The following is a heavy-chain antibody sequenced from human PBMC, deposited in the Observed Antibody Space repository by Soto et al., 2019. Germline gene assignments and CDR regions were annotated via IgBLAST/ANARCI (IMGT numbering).Heavy chain of an antibody. Sequence: QVQLVQSGAEVKKPGASVKVSCKASGGTFSSYSISWVRQAPGQGLDWMGGIIPIFGTANYAQKFKGRVTITADESTSTAYMEVSSLRYADTAVYYCASHIVLVPAATEYDYYYGLDVWGQGTTVTVSS. CDR1: GGTFSSYS. CDR3: ASHIVLVPAATEYDYYYGLDV. J-gene: IGHJ6*02. V-gene: IGHV1-69*12. CDR2: IIPIFGTA. D-gene: IGHD2-2*01.